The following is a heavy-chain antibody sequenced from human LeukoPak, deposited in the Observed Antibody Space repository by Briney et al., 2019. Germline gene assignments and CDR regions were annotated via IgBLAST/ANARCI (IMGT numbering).Heavy chain of an antibody. D-gene: IGHD6-13*01. CDR2: IWNDGSNE. Sequence: PGGSLRLSCAASGCTFSSYGMHWVRQAPGKGLELVAIIWNDGSNEYYADSVKGRFTISRDNSKNTLYLQMNSLRVEDTAVYYCARDREAAADLGYWGQGTLVTVSS. J-gene: IGHJ4*02. CDR1: GCTFSSYG. V-gene: IGHV3-33*01. CDR3: ARDREAAADLGY.